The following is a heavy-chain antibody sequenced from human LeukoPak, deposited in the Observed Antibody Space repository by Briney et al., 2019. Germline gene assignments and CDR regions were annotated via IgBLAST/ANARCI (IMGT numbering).Heavy chain of an antibody. Sequence: VASVKVSCKASGGTFSSYAISWVRQAPGQGLEWMGGIIPIFGTANYVQKFQGRVTITADESTSTAYMELSSLRSEDTAVYYCAREGSGYYSYYFDYWGQGTLVTVSS. CDR3: AREGSGYYSYYFDY. V-gene: IGHV1-69*13. CDR2: IIPIFGTA. J-gene: IGHJ4*02. CDR1: GGTFSSYA. D-gene: IGHD3-22*01.